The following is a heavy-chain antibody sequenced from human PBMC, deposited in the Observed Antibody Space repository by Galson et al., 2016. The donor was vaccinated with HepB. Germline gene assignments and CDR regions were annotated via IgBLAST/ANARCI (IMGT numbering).Heavy chain of an antibody. Sequence: SLRLSCAASGFTFRNYALSWVRRAPGKGLEWVSHIDGPTPNTHYADSVKGRFSTSRDIRMNTLSLHMKSLRAEDTAMYYCASFGGSYIGGWGQGTLVTVSS. V-gene: IGHV3-23*01. CDR1: GFTFRNYA. J-gene: IGHJ4*02. CDR3: ASFGGSYIGG. CDR2: IDGPTPNT. D-gene: IGHD3-16*01.